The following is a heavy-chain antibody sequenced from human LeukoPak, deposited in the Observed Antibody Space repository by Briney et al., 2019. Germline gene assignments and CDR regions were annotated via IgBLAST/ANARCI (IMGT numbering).Heavy chain of an antibody. CDR2: ISDSGDRT. CDR1: VFAFRRQE. D-gene: IGHD6-19*01. V-gene: IGHV3-23*01. Sequence: GGSLRLSCAASVFAFRRQEMVWVRQAPGKGLEWVSGISDSGDRTYYADSVKGRFTLSRDNSKNTLYLQMNSLRAEDTAVYYCAKDARRSSGWFFFDHWGQGTLVTVSS. J-gene: IGHJ4*02. CDR3: AKDARRSSGWFFFDH.